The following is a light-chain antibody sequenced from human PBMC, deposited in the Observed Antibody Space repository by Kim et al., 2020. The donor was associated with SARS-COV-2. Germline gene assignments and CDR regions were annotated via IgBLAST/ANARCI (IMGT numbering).Light chain of an antibody. V-gene: IGKV1-6*01. CDR3: LQDSIYPRT. Sequence: AIQMTQSPSSLSASVGDRVTITCRAGQDVGNELGWYQQKSGKAPKLLIYAASSLQSGVPSRFSGSGSGTDFTLTISSLQPEDFATYYCLQDSIYPRTFCQGTKVDI. J-gene: IGKJ1*01. CDR2: AAS. CDR1: QDVGNE.